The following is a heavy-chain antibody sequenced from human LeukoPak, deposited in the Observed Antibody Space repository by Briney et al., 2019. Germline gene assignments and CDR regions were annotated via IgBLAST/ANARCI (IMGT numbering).Heavy chain of an antibody. J-gene: IGHJ3*02. CDR1: GGSFSGYY. V-gene: IGHV4-34*01. Sequence: SETLSLTCAVYGGSFSGYYWSWIRQPPGKGLEWIGEINHSGSTNYNPSLKSRVTISVDTSKNQFSLKLSSVTAADTAVYYCNGYNYRAFDIWGQGTMVTVSS. CDR2: INHSGST. D-gene: IGHD5-24*01. CDR3: NGYNYRAFDI.